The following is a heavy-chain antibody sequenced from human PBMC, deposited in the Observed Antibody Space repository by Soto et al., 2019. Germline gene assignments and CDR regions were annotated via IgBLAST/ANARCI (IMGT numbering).Heavy chain of an antibody. D-gene: IGHD3-22*01. CDR3: AKPQSLAYDSSGYYPDY. V-gene: IGHV3-30*18. CDR1: GFTFSSYG. J-gene: IGHJ4*02. CDR2: ISYDGSNK. Sequence: GGSLRLSCAASGFTFSSYGMHWVRQAPGKGLEWVAVISYDGSNKYYADSVKGRFTISRDNSKNTLYLQMNSLRAEDTAVYYCAKPQSLAYDSSGYYPDYWGQGTLVTVPQ.